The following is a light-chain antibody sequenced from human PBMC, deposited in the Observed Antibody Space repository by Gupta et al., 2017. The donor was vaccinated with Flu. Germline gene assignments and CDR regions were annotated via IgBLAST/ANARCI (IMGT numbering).Light chain of an antibody. CDR3: QQDANTPPT. CDR2: WVS. J-gene: IGKJ2*01. V-gene: IGKV4-1*01. Sequence: SLGGRATINSRSSQSSLVNSNNKAYLAWYQQKPGQPPKLLIYWVSTRESGVPDRFSGRGSGTDFALTISRLQAEDVAVYYCQQDANTPPTFGQGTKVEIK. CDR1: QSSLVNSNNKAY.